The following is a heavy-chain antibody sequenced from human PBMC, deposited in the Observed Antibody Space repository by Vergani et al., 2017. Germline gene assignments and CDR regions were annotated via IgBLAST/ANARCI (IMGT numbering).Heavy chain of an antibody. D-gene: IGHD2/OR15-2a*01. J-gene: IGHJ6*02. Sequence: VHLVESGGGLVQPGRSLRLSCSGSGFTLGDYAITWVRQAPGKGLEWVSFIRYDGSSEYYGDSVKGRFTISRDKSQNTVNLQMNSLRTEDTAVYFCANSVIAGNVGVAYFGMDVWGRGTTVTVSS. CDR3: ANSVIAGNVGVAYFGMDV. CDR1: GFTLGDYA. V-gene: IGHV3-30*02. CDR2: IRYDGSSE.